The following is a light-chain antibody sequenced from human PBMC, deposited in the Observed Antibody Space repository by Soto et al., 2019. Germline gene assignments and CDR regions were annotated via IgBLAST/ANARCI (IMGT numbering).Light chain of an antibody. CDR1: QSVSSY. Sequence: EIVLTQSPATLSLSPGERATLSCLASQSVSSYLAWYQKKPGQARRLLIYDASKRATGIPARFSGSGSGTDFSLNIRSLEHEDFAVCYRRQRSPSPTFGGGPKLEL. J-gene: IGKJ4*01. CDR2: DAS. V-gene: IGKV3-11*01. CDR3: RQRSPSPT.